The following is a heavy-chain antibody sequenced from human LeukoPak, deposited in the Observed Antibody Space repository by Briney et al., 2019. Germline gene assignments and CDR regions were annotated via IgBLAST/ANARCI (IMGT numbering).Heavy chain of an antibody. Sequence: PGGSLRLSCAASGFTFSGSAMHWVRQASGKGLEWVGRIRSKANSYATAYAASVKGRFTISRDDSKNTAYLQMNSLETEDTAVYYCTSHLGGPRSSDYWGQGTLVTVSS. V-gene: IGHV3-73*01. J-gene: IGHJ4*02. CDR2: IRSKANSYAT. CDR3: TSHLGGPRSSDY. CDR1: GFTFSGSA. D-gene: IGHD2-15*01.